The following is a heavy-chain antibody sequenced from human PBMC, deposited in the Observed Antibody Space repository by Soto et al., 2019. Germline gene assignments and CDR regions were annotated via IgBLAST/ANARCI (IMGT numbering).Heavy chain of an antibody. Sequence: SETLSLTCTVSGGSISSSTHYWGCIRQPPGKGLEWIGSIYHSGSAHYNPSLKSRVTISVDTSKNQFSLKLSSVTAADTAVYYCARHSDTGALMTPGYNYYMDVWGKGTTVTVS. CDR1: GGSISSSTHY. J-gene: IGHJ6*03. V-gene: IGHV4-39*01. D-gene: IGHD4-17*01. CDR3: ARHSDTGALMTPGYNYYMDV. CDR2: IYHSGSA.